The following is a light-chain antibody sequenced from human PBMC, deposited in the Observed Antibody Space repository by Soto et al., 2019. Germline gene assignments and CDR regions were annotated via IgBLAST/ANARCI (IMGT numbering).Light chain of an antibody. V-gene: IGKV3-20*01. J-gene: IGKJ1*01. CDR3: QHYGSTSGT. Sequence: EIVLTQSPGTLSLSPGERATLSCRASQSVSSSYLAWYQQKPGQAPRLLIYGTSSRATAIPDRFSGSGSGTDFTLTISRLEPEDFAVYYCQHYGSTSGTFGQGTKVDIK. CDR1: QSVSSSY. CDR2: GTS.